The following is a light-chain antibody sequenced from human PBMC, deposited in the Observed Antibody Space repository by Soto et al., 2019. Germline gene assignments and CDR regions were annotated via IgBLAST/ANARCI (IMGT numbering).Light chain of an antibody. CDR1: QSVLHSSNNKNF. CDR2: GAS. CDR3: QQYYSFPPT. J-gene: IGKJ1*01. V-gene: IGKV4-1*01. Sequence: DIVMTQSVDSLAVSLGERATINCKSSQSVLHSSNNKNFLSWYQQKPGQPPKLLIYGASTRESGVPDRFIGSGSGTDFALTISSLQAEDVAVYYCQQYYSFPPTFGQGTKVEIK.